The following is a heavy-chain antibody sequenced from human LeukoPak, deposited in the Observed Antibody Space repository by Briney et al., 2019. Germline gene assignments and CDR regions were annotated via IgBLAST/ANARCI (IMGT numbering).Heavy chain of an antibody. D-gene: IGHD6-13*01. J-gene: IGHJ6*02. V-gene: IGHV4-59*08. CDR1: GGSISSYY. CDR3: ARHSSSWYGARYYYGMDV. Sequence: PSETLSLTCTVSGGSISSYYWSWIRQPPGKGLEWIGYIYYSGSTNYNPSLKSRVTISVDTSKNQFSLKLSSVTAADTAVYYCARHSSSWYGARYYYGMDVWGQGTTVTVSS. CDR2: IYYSGST.